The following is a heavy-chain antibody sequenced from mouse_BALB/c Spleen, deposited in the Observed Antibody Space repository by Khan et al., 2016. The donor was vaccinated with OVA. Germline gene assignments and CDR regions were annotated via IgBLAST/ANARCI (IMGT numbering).Heavy chain of an antibody. D-gene: IGHD1-1*02. CDR2: INPSTGYT. CDR1: GYTFTAYW. V-gene: IGHV1-7*01. Sequence: QVQLQQSGAELAKPGASVKMSCTASGYTFTAYWMHWVKQRPGQGLEWIGYINPSTGYTKYDKNFKDKATLTADISSSTAYMQLNSLKYEDSAVFSCASRGVCGIFTVWGQGTLVTVSS. CDR3: ASRGVCGIFTV. J-gene: IGHJ3*01.